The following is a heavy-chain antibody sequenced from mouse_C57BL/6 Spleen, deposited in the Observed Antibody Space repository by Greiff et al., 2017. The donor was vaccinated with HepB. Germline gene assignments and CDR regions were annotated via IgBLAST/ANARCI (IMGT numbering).Heavy chain of an antibody. CDR2: INPGCGGT. CDR3: ARGEYYYGSSLFDY. CDR1: GYAFTNYL. D-gene: IGHD1-1*01. V-gene: IGHV1-54*01. Sequence: VQLQQSGAELVRPGTSVKVSCKASGYAFTNYLIEWVKQRPGQGLEWIGVINPGCGGTNYNEKFKGKATLTADKSSSTAYMQLSSLTSEDSAVYLCARGEYYYGSSLFDYWGQGTTLTVSS. J-gene: IGHJ2*01.